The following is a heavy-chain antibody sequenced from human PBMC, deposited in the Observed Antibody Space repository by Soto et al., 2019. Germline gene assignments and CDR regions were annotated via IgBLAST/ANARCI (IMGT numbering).Heavy chain of an antibody. CDR2: IYYTGST. D-gene: IGHD6-13*01. CDR3: ARDWVAAAAPYTWFDP. CDR1: GDSIRNYY. J-gene: IGHJ5*02. Sequence: SETLSLTCTVSGDSIRNYYWSWIRQPPGKGLEWIAYIYYTGSTNYNPSLKSRVTISVDTSKNQFSLKLRSVTAADTAVYFCARDWVAAAAPYTWFDPWGQGTLVTVSS. V-gene: IGHV4-59*01.